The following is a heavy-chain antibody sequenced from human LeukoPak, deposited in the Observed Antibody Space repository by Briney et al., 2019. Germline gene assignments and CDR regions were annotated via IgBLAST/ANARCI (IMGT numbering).Heavy chain of an antibody. Sequence: SETLSLTCTVSGGSITGYFWSWIRQPPGKGLEWIGYIYYSGSTNYNPSLKSRVTISVDTSENQFSLKLTSVTAADTAVYYCVRYGSGWAFDYWGQGTLVTVSS. CDR1: GGSITGYF. J-gene: IGHJ4*02. CDR2: IYYSGST. V-gene: IGHV4-59*01. D-gene: IGHD6-19*01. CDR3: VRYGSGWAFDY.